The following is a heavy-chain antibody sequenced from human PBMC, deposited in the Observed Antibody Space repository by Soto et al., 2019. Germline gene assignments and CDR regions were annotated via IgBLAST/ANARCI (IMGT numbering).Heavy chain of an antibody. V-gene: IGHV4-39*01. D-gene: IGHD1-26*01. CDR3: ASPPTGGTGANYYYYMDV. J-gene: IGHJ6*03. Sequence: QLQLRESGPGLVKPSETLSLTCTVSGGSISSSSYYWGWIRQPPGKGLEWIGSIYYSGGTYYNPSLKSRVTISVDTSKNQFSLKLSSVTAADTAVYYCASPPTGGTGANYYYYMDVWGKGTTVTVSS. CDR2: IYYSGGT. CDR1: GGSISSSSYY.